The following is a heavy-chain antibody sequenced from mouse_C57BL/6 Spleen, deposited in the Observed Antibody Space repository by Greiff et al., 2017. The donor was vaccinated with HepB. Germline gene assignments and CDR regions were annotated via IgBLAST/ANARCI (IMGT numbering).Heavy chain of an antibody. Sequence: EVQGVESGGGLVKPGGSLKLSCAASGFTFSDYGMHWVRQAPEKGLAWVAYISSGSSTIYYADTVKGRFTISRDNAKNTLFLQMTSLRSEDTAMYYCAREEDYDGAWFAYWGQGTLVTVSA. V-gene: IGHV5-17*01. J-gene: IGHJ3*01. CDR3: AREEDYDGAWFAY. CDR1: GFTFSDYG. CDR2: ISSGSSTI. D-gene: IGHD2-4*01.